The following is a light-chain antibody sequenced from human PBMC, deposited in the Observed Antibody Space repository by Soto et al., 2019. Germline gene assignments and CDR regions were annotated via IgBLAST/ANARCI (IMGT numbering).Light chain of an antibody. CDR2: DTS. Sequence: EIVLTQSPATLSLSPGERATLSCRASQSVSKYLAWYQQKPGQAPRLLMYDTSNRAPGIPARFSGSGSGTDLTLTINSLEPEDFAVYFCQQRSKFLWTFGQGTKVEI. CDR1: QSVSKY. J-gene: IGKJ1*01. V-gene: IGKV3-11*01. CDR3: QQRSKFLWT.